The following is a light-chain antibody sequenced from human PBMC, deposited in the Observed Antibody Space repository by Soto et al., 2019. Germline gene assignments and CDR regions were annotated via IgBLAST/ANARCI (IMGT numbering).Light chain of an antibody. Sequence: EIVLTQSPGTLSSSPGERATLSCRASQSVSSNYLAWYQQKPGQAPRLLIYGASSRATGIPDRFSGSGSGTDFTLTITRLEPEDFALYYCQQYGSSQLTFGGGTTVEIK. J-gene: IGKJ4*01. CDR1: QSVSSNY. CDR2: GAS. V-gene: IGKV3-20*01. CDR3: QQYGSSQLT.